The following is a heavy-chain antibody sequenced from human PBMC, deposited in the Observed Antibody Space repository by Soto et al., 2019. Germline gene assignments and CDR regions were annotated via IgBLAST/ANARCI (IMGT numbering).Heavy chain of an antibody. CDR1: GFTFSSYG. J-gene: IGHJ6*02. CDR3: AKDLVVVPAAPENYYYYGMDV. Sequence: PGGSLRLSCAASGFTFSSYGMHWVRQAPGKGLEWVAVISYDGSNKYYADSVKGRFTISRDNSKNTLYLQMNSLRAEDTAVYYCAKDLVVVPAAPENYYYYGMDVWGQGTTVTVSS. CDR2: ISYDGSNK. D-gene: IGHD2-2*01. V-gene: IGHV3-30*18.